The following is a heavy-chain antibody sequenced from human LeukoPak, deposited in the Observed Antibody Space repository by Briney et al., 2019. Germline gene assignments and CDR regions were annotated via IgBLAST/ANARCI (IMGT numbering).Heavy chain of an antibody. D-gene: IGHD3-10*01. Sequence: GGSLRLSCVASGFTFGKYWMSWVRQAPGKGLEWVSVIYSGGRTYYADAVKGRFTMSRDNSKNTVYLQMNSLTAEDTAVYYCARDFETGGYYYYGMDVWGQGTTVTVSS. CDR3: ARDFETGGYYYYGMDV. J-gene: IGHJ6*02. V-gene: IGHV3-53*01. CDR2: IYSGGRT. CDR1: GFTFGKYW.